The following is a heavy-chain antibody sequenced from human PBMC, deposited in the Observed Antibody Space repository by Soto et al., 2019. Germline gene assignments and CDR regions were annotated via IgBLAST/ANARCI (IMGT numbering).Heavy chain of an antibody. Sequence: GSLRLSCAASGFTFSSYSMNWVRQAPGKGLEWVSYISSSSSTIYYADSVKGRFTISRENAKNSLYLQMNSLRDEDTAVYYCARDPPDIVVVPAATGMDVWGQGTTVTVSS. D-gene: IGHD2-2*01. V-gene: IGHV3-48*02. CDR2: ISSSSSTI. CDR3: ARDPPDIVVVPAATGMDV. CDR1: GFTFSSYS. J-gene: IGHJ6*02.